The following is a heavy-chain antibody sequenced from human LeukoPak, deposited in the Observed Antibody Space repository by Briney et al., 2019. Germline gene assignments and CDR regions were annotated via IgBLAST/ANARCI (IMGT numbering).Heavy chain of an antibody. J-gene: IGHJ4*02. CDR2: ISSSSSYI. Sequence: PGGSLRLSCAASGFTFSSYSMNWVCQAPGKGLEWVSSISSSSSYIYYADSVKGRFTISRDNAKNSLYLQMNSLRAEDTVVYYCARDSGHSGYVSPFDYWGQGTLVTVSS. CDR1: GFTFSSYS. CDR3: ARDSGHSGYVSPFDY. V-gene: IGHV3-21*01. D-gene: IGHD5-12*01.